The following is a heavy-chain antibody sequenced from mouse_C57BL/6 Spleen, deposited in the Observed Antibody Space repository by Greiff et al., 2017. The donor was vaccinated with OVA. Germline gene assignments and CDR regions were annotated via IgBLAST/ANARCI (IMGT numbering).Heavy chain of an antibody. CDR3: ARDTTVYFDY. CDR1: GFTFSDYG. D-gene: IGHD1-1*01. V-gene: IGHV5-17*01. J-gene: IGHJ2*01. CDR2: ISSGSSTI. Sequence: EVHLVESGGGLVKPGGSLKLSCAASGFTFSDYGMHWVRQAPEKGLEWVAYISSGSSTIYYADTVKGRFTISRDNAKNTLFLQMTSLRSEDTAMYYCARDTTVYFDYWGQGTTLTVSS.